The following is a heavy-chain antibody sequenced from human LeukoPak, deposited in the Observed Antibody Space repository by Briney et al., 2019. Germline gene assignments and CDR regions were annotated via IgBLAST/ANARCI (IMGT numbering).Heavy chain of an antibody. D-gene: IGHD3-22*01. CDR1: GFTFSSYA. Sequence: GSLRLSCAASGFTFSSYAMSWVRQAPGKGLEWVSAISGSGGSTYYADSVKGRFTISRDNSKNTLYLQMNSLRAEDTAVYYCAKDRKDYYDSSGYGVYYWGQGTLVTVSS. J-gene: IGHJ4*02. CDR2: ISGSGGST. CDR3: AKDRKDYYDSSGYGVYY. V-gene: IGHV3-23*01.